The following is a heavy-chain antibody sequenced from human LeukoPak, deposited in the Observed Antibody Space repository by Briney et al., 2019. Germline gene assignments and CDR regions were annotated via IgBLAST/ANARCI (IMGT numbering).Heavy chain of an antibody. Sequence: GGSLRLSCAASGFTVSSNYMSWVRQAPGKGLEWVSLLYSGGSTYYADSVKGRFTIPRDNSKNTLYLQMNSLRAEDTAVYYCARDLGDSGLYWGQGTLVTVSS. CDR2: LYSGGST. J-gene: IGHJ4*02. CDR3: ARDLGDSGLY. CDR1: GFTVSSNY. V-gene: IGHV3-66*01. D-gene: IGHD5-12*01.